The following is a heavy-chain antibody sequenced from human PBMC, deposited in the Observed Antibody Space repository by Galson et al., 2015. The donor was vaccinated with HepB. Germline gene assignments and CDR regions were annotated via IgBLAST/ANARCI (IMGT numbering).Heavy chain of an antibody. CDR3: ARDLTVVTPERWFDP. Sequence: SVKVSCKASGYSFTTYGISWVRQAPGQGLEWMGWISAYNGNTNYAQKLQGRVTMTTDTSTSTAYMELRSLRSDDTAVYYCARDLTVVTPERWFDPWGQGTLVTVSS. J-gene: IGHJ5*02. D-gene: IGHD4-23*01. CDR2: ISAYNGNT. CDR1: GYSFTTYG. V-gene: IGHV1-18*01.